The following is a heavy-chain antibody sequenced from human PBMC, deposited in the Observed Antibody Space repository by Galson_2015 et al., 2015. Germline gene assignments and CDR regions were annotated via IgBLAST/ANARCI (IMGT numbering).Heavy chain of an antibody. J-gene: IGHJ4*02. CDR1: GSSFITYW. D-gene: IGHD6-13*01. CDR2: LFPGGADT. Sequence: QSGAAVKKPGESPKISFKGSGSSFITYWVCWVRQMPGESLEWKAMLFPGGADTRYSPSFQGQVTISTDKSISPAYLQWSSLKASDTAIYFCARGPTSGYSTATDYWGQGTLVSVSS. CDR3: ARGPTSGYSTATDY. V-gene: IGHV5-51*01.